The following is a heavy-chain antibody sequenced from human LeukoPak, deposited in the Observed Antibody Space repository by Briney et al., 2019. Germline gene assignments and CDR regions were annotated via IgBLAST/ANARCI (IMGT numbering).Heavy chain of an antibody. J-gene: IGHJ5*02. CDR2: IIPIFGTA. V-gene: IGHV1-69*01. D-gene: IGHD3-22*01. Sequence: SVKVSCKASGGTFSSYAISWVRQAPGQGLEWMGGIIPIFGTANYAQKFQGRVTITADESTSTAYMELSSLRSEDTAVYYCARDHPPQNYYDSSRGWFDPWGQGTLVTVSS. CDR3: ARDHPPQNYYDSSRGWFDP. CDR1: GGTFSSYA.